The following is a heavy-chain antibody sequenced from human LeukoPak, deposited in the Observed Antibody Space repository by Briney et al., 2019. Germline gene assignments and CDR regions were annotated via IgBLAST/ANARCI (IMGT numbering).Heavy chain of an antibody. CDR2: IDPSDSYI. D-gene: IGHD4-23*01. J-gene: IGHJ4*02. V-gene: IGHV5-10-1*01. Sequence: KSGESLKISCKGSGSIYTNYWISWVRQLPGKGLEWMGRIDPSDSYINHSPSFQGHVSISADKSVSTAYLQWSSLKASDSAMYYCARQPRGTVVFDYWGQGTLVTVSS. CDR1: GSIYTNYW. CDR3: ARQPRGTVVFDY.